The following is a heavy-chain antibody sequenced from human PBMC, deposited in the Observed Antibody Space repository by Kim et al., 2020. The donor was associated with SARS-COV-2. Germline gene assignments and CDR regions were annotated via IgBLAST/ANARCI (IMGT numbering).Heavy chain of an antibody. J-gene: IGHJ3*02. Sequence: SETLSLTCTVSGVSITSRSYNWGWIRQPPGKGLEWIGSMYYGGSTYYNPSLESRVSISVDTSKNQFSLSLSSVTAADTAVYYCARPTFDYRGRSQLDDPADIWGQGTMVTVSS. CDR3: ARPTFDYRGRSQLDDPADI. CDR1: GVSITSRSYN. D-gene: IGHD4-4*01. V-gene: IGHV4-39*01. CDR2: MYYGGST.